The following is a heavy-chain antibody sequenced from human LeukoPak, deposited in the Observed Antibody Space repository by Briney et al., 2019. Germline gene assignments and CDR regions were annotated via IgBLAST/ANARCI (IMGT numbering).Heavy chain of an antibody. CDR3: AKAFYYYDSSGYYSHYFDS. Sequence: GGSLRLSCAASGFTFSSYAMSWVRQAPGKGLEWVSAISGSGGSTYYADSVKGRFTISRDNSKNTLYLQMNSLRAEDTAVYYCAKAFYYYDSSGYYSHYFDSRCHGTRVHVSS. CDR2: ISGSGGST. D-gene: IGHD3-22*01. J-gene: IGHJ4*01. V-gene: IGHV3-23*01. CDR1: GFTFSSYA.